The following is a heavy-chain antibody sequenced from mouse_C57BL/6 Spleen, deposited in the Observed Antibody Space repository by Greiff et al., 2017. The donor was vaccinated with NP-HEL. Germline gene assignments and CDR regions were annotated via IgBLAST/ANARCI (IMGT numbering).Heavy chain of an antibody. CDR1: GFTFNTYA. CDR3: VRGGGYYYFDY. D-gene: IGHD2-3*01. J-gene: IGHJ2*01. V-gene: IGHV10-3*01. Sequence: EVQLVESGGGLVQPKGSLKLSCAASGFTFNTYAMHWVRQAPGKGLEWVARIRSNSSNYATYYADSVKDRFTISRDDSQSMLYLQMNNLKTEDTAMYYCVRGGGYYYFDYWGQGTTLTVSS. CDR2: IRSNSSNYAT.